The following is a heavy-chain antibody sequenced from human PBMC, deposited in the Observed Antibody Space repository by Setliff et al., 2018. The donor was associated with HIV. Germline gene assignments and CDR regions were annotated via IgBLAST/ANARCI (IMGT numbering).Heavy chain of an antibody. D-gene: IGHD2-15*01. CDR1: DDPISSYY. J-gene: IGHJ6*03. V-gene: IGHV4-4*07. CDR3: ALTGHRLLRGYMDV. Sequence: SQTLSLTCYVTDDPISSYYWSWVRQPAGKGLEWIWRLYVSGDTNYNPSLKSRVTMSLDTSKKHFSLKLKSVTAADTAVYYCALTGHRLLRGYMDVWGKGTTVTVSS. CDR2: LYVSGDT.